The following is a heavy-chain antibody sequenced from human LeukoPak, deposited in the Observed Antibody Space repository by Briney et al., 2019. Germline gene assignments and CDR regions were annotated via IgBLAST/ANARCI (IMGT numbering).Heavy chain of an antibody. J-gene: IGHJ4*02. CDR3: ASLARGDFDY. V-gene: IGHV4-30-4*01. CDR2: IYYSGST. D-gene: IGHD3-10*01. CDR1: GGSISSGDYY. Sequence: SGTLSLTCTVSGGSISSGDYYWSWIRQPPGKGLEWIGYIYYSGSTYYNPSLKSRVTISVDTSKNQFSLKLSSVTAADTAVYYCASLARGDFDYWGQGTLVTVFS.